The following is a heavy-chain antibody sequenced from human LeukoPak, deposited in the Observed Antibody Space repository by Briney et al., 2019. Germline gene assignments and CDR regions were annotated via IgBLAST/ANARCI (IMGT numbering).Heavy chain of an antibody. J-gene: IGHJ4*02. CDR3: ARDRYYYDSSGQIDY. CDR2: INPNSGGT. Sequence: ASVKVSCKAYGYTFTGYYMHWVRQAPGQGLEWMGRINPNSGGTNYAQKFQGRVTMTRDTSISTAYMELSRLRSDDTAVYYCARDRYYYDSSGQIDYWGQGTLVTVSS. V-gene: IGHV1-2*06. D-gene: IGHD3-22*01. CDR1: GYTFTGYY.